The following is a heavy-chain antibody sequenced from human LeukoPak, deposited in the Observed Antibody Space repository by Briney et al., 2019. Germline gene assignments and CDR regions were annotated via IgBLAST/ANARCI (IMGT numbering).Heavy chain of an antibody. J-gene: IGHJ3*02. V-gene: IGHV3-21*01. Sequence: PGGSLRLSCAASGFTFSSYSMNWVRQAPGKGLEWVSSISSSSSYIYYADSVKGRFTISRDNSKNTLYLQMNSLRAEDTAVYYCARDFYGGNSGRAFDIWGQGTMVTVSS. CDR3: ARDFYGGNSGRAFDI. D-gene: IGHD4-23*01. CDR2: ISSSSSYI. CDR1: GFTFSSYS.